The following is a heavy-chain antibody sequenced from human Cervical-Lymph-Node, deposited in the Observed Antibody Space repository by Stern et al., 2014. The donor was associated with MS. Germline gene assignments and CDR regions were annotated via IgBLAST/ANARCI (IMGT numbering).Heavy chain of an antibody. D-gene: IGHD6-19*01. CDR3: AREAAMAVAGAGVDY. CDR2: LHPNSGCT. V-gene: IGHV1-2*06. J-gene: IGHJ4*02. Sequence: QVQLVQSGAEVKKPGASVKVSCTASGYTFTGYYMHWVRQAPGQGLEWMGLLHPNSGCTPYAQTFQGRVTMTRDTSTPTSYLELSRLRSDDTAVYYCAREAAMAVAGAGVDYWGQGTLVTVSS. CDR1: GYTFTGYY.